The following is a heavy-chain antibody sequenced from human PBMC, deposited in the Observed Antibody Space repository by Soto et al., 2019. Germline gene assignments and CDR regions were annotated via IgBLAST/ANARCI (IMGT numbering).Heavy chain of an antibody. Sequence: QVQLVQSGAEVKKPGSSVKVSCKASGGTFSSYAISWVRQAPGQGLEWMGGIIPIFGPANYAQKVQGRVTITADESTSTAYMELSSLRSEDTAVYYCARSVRRDTAMVNWFDPWGQGTLVTVSS. CDR1: GGTFSSYA. CDR2: IIPIFGPA. CDR3: ARSVRRDTAMVNWFDP. J-gene: IGHJ5*02. D-gene: IGHD5-18*01. V-gene: IGHV1-69*01.